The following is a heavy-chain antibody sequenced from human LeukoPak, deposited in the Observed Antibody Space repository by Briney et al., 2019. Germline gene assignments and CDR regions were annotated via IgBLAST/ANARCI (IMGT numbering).Heavy chain of an antibody. V-gene: IGHV3-73*01. Sequence: GGSLRLSCAASGFTFSGSAMHWVRQASGKGLEWVGRIRSKANSYATAYAASVKGRFTISRDDSKNTAYLQMNSLKTEDTAVYYCTSYYCSGGSCYGPWGQGTLVTVSS. J-gene: IGHJ5*02. CDR3: TSYYCSGGSCYGP. D-gene: IGHD2-15*01. CDR2: IRSKANSYAT. CDR1: GFTFSGSA.